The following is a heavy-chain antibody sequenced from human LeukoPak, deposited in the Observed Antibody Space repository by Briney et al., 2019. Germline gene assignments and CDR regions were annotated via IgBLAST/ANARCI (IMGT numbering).Heavy chain of an antibody. CDR3: AKVRDTGGYWHQAFDY. D-gene: IGHD3-22*01. V-gene: IGHV3-23*01. CDR1: GFTFSSYA. J-gene: IGHJ4*02. CDR2: ISGRGGGT. Sequence: GGSLRLSCAASGFTFSSYAMSWVRQAPGKGLEWVSGISGRGGGTYYADSVKGRFTISRDSSKNTLCLQLNSLRAEDTAVYYCAKVRDTGGYWHQAFDYWGQGTLVTVSS.